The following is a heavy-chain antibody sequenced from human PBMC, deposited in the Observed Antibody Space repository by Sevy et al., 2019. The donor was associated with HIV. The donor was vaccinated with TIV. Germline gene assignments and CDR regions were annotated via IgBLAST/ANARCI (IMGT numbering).Heavy chain of an antibody. CDR3: ARDRESSGWYGMDV. CDR1: GYTFTGYY. V-gene: IGHV1-2*02. J-gene: IGHJ6*02. CDR2: INPNSGGT. D-gene: IGHD6-19*01. Sequence: ASVKVSCKASGYTFTGYYMHWVRQAPGQGLEWMGWINPNSGGTNYAQKVQGRVTMTRDTSISTAYMELSRLRSDDTAVYYCARDRESSGWYGMDVWGQGTTVTVSS.